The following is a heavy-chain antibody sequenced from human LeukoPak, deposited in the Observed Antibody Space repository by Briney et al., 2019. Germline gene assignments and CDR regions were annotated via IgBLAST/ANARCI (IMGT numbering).Heavy chain of an antibody. V-gene: IGHV3-43*02. CDR1: GLPIADFA. J-gene: IGHJ4*02. CDR2: ISGDGVST. CDR3: AKESGKFDY. Sequence: GGSLRLSCVASGLPIADFAMHWVRQAPGKGLEWVSFISGDGVSTFYADSVKGRFSISRDNSKNSLYLEMTSLRTEDAAMYYCAKESGKFDYWGQGTLVAVSS.